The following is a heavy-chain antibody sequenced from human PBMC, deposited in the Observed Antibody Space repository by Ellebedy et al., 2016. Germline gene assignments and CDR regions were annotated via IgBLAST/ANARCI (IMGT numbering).Heavy chain of an antibody. CDR1: GLSFRNFF. CDR2: ISGGGDST. J-gene: IGHJ4*02. Sequence: GESLKISXVASGLSFRNFFMSWVRQAPGGGLEWVSTISGGGDSTVFADSVKGRFTISRDNSKNTLYLQMNNLRVDDTALYYCRQGHYFDQWGQGALVTVSS. V-gene: IGHV3-23*01. CDR3: RQGHYFDQ.